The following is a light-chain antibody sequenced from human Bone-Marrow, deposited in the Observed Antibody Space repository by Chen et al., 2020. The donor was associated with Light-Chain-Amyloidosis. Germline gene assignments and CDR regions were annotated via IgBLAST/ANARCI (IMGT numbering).Light chain of an antibody. CDR2: DDS. Sequence: SYLLTQPSSVSVAPGQTATIACGGNNIGSTSVPWYPQTPGQAPLLVVYDDSDRPSGIPERLSGSNSGNTATLTISRVEAGDEADDYCQVWDRSSDRPVFGGGTKLTVL. CDR3: QVWDRSSDRPV. J-gene: IGLJ3*02. CDR1: NIGSTS. V-gene: IGLV3-21*02.